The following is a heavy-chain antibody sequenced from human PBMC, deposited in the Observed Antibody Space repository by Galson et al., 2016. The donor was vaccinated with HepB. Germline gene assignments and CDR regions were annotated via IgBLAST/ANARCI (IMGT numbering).Heavy chain of an antibody. V-gene: IGHV3-7*03. D-gene: IGHD5-18*01. CDR2: IKSDGSEK. Sequence: SLRLSCAASGFTFSSFWMSWVRQAPGKGLEWVANIKSDGSEKYYVDSVKGRFTISRDNAKNSLYLQMNSLRASDTAMYYCARGHSYGFKDGMDVWAKGPRSSSP. J-gene: IGHJ6*02. CDR1: GFTFSSFW. CDR3: ARGHSYGFKDGMDV.